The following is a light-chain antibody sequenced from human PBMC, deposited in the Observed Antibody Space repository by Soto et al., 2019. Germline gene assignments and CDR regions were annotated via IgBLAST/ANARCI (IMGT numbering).Light chain of an antibody. Sequence: EIVMTQSPATLSVSPGERATLSCRASQSVSSNLAWYQQKPGQAPRLLIYGASTRATGIPARFSGSGSGTEFTLTISSLQSEDFAVYYCQQYDRYPPTFGPGTKVDI. CDR2: GAS. J-gene: IGKJ3*01. V-gene: IGKV3-15*01. CDR1: QSVSSN. CDR3: QQYDRYPPT.